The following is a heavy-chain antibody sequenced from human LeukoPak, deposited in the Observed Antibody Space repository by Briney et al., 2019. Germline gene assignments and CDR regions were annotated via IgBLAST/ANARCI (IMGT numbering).Heavy chain of an antibody. CDR3: ARLGSGYDPGDF. CDR2: IIPLFGPA. J-gene: IGHJ4*02. D-gene: IGHD5-12*01. CDR1: GGTFSTLD. Sequence: ASVKVSCKASGGTFSTLDISWARQAPGHGLEWMGGIIPLFGPANYAQKFQDRVTIIADESTTTAYMELSSLRSEDTAVYYCARLGSGYDPGDFWGQGTLVTVST. V-gene: IGHV1-69*13.